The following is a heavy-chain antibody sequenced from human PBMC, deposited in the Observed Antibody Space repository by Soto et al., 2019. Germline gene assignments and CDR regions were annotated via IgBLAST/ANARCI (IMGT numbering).Heavy chain of an antibody. D-gene: IGHD3-22*01. Sequence: SVKVSCKASGGTFSSYAISWVRQAPGQGLEWMGGIIPIFGTANYAQKFQGRVTITADESTSTAYMELSSLRSEDTAVYYCARDREYYDSSGYRRDYYFDYWGQGTLVNVSS. CDR3: ARDREYYDSSGYRRDYYFDY. J-gene: IGHJ4*02. V-gene: IGHV1-69*13. CDR1: GGTFSSYA. CDR2: IIPIFGTA.